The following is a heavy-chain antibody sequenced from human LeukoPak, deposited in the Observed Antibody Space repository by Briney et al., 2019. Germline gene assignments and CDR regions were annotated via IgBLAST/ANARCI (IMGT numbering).Heavy chain of an antibody. CDR1: GYTFTGYY. Sequence: PGASVKVSCKASGYTFTGYYMHWVRQAPGQGLEWMGWINPNSGGTNYARKFQGWVTMTRDTSISTAYMELSRLRSDDTAVYYCARESSSSWYVNYYGMDVWGQGTTVTVSS. J-gene: IGHJ6*02. CDR2: INPNSGGT. V-gene: IGHV1-2*04. CDR3: ARESSSSWYVNYYGMDV. D-gene: IGHD6-13*01.